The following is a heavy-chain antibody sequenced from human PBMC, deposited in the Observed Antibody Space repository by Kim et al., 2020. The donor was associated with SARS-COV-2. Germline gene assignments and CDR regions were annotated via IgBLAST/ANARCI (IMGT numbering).Heavy chain of an antibody. CDR2: INHSGST. D-gene: IGHD6-13*01. CDR3: ARGRRGPRWGSSWPPFDY. CDR1: GGSFSGYY. V-gene: IGHV4-34*01. Sequence: SETLSLTCAGYGGSFSGYYWSWIRQPPGKGLEWIGEINHSGSTNYNPSLKSRVTISVDTSKNQFSLKLSSVTAADTAVYYCARGRRGPRWGSSWPPFDYWGQGTLVTVSS. J-gene: IGHJ4*02.